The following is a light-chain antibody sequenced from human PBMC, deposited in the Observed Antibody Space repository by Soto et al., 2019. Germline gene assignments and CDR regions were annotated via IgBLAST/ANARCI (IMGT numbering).Light chain of an antibody. CDR1: QTISTC. CDR3: QQYHSLPFT. J-gene: IGKJ3*01. CDR2: AAS. Sequence: DIQMTQFPSSLSASVGDRVTITCRASQTISTCLNWYQQNPGTAPKLLIYAASNLESGVPSRFSGSGSGTYFTLTISSLQPEDIGTYYCQQYHSLPFTFGPGTTVDIK. V-gene: IGKV1-39*01.